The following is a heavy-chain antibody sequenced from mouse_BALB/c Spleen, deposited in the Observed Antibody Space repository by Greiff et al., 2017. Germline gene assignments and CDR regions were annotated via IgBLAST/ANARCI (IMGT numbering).Heavy chain of an antibody. CDR3: AGLGPQYYFDD. CDR1: GFNITNYY. D-gene: IGHD4-1*01. J-gene: IGHJ2*01. V-gene: IGHV14-3*02. Sequence: EVKLLESGAELVKPGASVKLSCTASGFNITNYYMHWVKQRPEQGLEWIGGIYPANGNTKYDAKFQGKATITADTSSNTAYLQLSSLTSEDTAVYYCAGLGPQYYFDDWGEGTTVTVSS. CDR2: IYPANGNT.